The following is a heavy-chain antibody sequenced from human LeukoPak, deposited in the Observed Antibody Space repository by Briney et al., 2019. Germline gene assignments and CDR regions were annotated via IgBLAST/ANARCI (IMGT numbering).Heavy chain of an antibody. CDR1: GYTFTTYW. J-gene: IGHJ4*02. CDR3: ARRGSSWDGVGY. V-gene: IGHV5-10-1*01. D-gene: IGHD6-13*01. Sequence: GESLQISCKGSGYTFTTYWISWVRQMPGKGLEWMGKIDPSDSYTNYSPSFQGHVTISVDKSISTAYLQWNSLKASDTAMYYCARRGSSWDGVGYWGQGTLVTVSS. CDR2: IDPSDSYT.